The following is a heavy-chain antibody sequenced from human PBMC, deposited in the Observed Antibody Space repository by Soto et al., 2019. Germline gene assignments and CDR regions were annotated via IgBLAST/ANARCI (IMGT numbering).Heavy chain of an antibody. V-gene: IGHV1-69*12. CDR1: GGTFSSYA. J-gene: IGHJ4*02. D-gene: IGHD2-15*01. Sequence: QVQLVQSGAEVKKPGSSVKVSCKASGGTFSSYAISWVRQAPGQGLEWMGGIIPIFGTANYAQKFQGRVTITADESTSTAYMELSSLRSEDTAVYYCAREARYCSGGSCYFRPGIDYGGQGTLVTVSS. CDR3: AREARYCSGGSCYFRPGIDY. CDR2: IIPIFGTA.